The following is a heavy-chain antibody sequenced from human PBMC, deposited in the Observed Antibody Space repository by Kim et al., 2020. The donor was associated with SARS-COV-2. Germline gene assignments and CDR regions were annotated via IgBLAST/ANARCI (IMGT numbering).Heavy chain of an antibody. CDR2: INHSGST. CDR3: ARGADYDILTGYLGMDV. J-gene: IGHJ6*02. V-gene: IGHV4-34*01. CDR1: GGSLSGYY. D-gene: IGHD3-9*01. Sequence: SETLSLTCAVYGGSLSGYYWSWIRQPPGKGLEWIGEINHSGSTNYNPSLKSRVTISVDTSKNQFSLKLSSVTAADTAVYYCARGADYDILTGYLGMDVWGQGTTVTVSS.